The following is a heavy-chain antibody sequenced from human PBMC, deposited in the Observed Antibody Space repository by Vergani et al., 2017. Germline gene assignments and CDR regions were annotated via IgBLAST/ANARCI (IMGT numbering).Heavy chain of an antibody. J-gene: IGHJ3*02. CDR3: AGGDIVVVPAAMGGAPDAFDI. V-gene: IGHV4-61*05. D-gene: IGHD2-2*01. CDR1: GGSISSSSYY. CDR2: IYYSGST. Sequence: QLQLQESGPGLVKPSETLSLTCTVSGGSISSSSYYWGWIRQPPGKGLEWIGYIYYSGSTNYNPSLKSRVTISVDTSKNQFSLKLSSVPAADTAVYYCAGGDIVVVPAAMGGAPDAFDIWGQGTMVTVSS.